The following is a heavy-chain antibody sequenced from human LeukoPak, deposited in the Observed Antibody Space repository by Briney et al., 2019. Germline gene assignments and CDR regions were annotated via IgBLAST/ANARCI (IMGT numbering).Heavy chain of an antibody. J-gene: IGHJ4*02. V-gene: IGHV4-38-2*02. CDR2: IYHSGST. Sequence: PSETLSLTCTVSGYSISIGYYWGWMRPPPGKGLEWIGNIYHSGSTYYNPSLKSRVTISVDTSKNQFSLKLSSVTAADTAVYYCARDEELYYFDYWGQGTLVTVSS. CDR1: GYSISIGYY. D-gene: IGHD1-7*01. CDR3: ARDEELYYFDY.